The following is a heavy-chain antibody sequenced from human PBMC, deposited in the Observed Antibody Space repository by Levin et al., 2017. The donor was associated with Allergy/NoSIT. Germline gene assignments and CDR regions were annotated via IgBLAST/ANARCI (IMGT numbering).Heavy chain of an antibody. CDR2: ISSSSSYI. D-gene: IGHD3-22*01. CDR1: GFTFSSYS. Sequence: GGSLRLSCAASGFTFSSYSMNWVRQAPGKGLEWVSSISSSSSYIYYADSVKGRFTISRDNAKNSLYLQMNSLRAEDTAVYYCARNDDSSGYYYGDAFDIWGQGTMVTVSS. CDR3: ARNDDSSGYYYGDAFDI. J-gene: IGHJ3*02. V-gene: IGHV3-21*01.